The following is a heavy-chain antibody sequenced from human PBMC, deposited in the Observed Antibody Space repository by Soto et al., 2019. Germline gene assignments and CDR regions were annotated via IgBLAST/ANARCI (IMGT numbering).Heavy chain of an antibody. Sequence: QLQLQESGPGLVKPSETLSITCTVSTDSSSFTNSYWGWIRQPPGKILQWIGSSSYNVGTFYNPSLKERVVIACDTSKKQSSLQVTSVTAADIAVYCCAGHRIEVVWRGFDFWGQGSPVTVSS. V-gene: IGHV4-39*01. CDR3: AGHRIEVVWRGFDF. J-gene: IGHJ4*02. CDR1: TDSSSFTNSY. D-gene: IGHD2-21*01. CDR2: SSYNVGT.